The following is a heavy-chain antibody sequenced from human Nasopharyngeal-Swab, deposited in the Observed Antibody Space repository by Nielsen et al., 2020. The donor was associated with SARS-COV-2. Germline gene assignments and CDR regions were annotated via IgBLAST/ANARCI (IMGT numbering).Heavy chain of an antibody. CDR2: IKQDGSEK. CDR1: GFTFSSYW. J-gene: IGHJ6*03. CDR3: ARVEGYYYYYMDV. V-gene: IGHV3-7*01. Sequence: ETLSLTCAASGFTFSSYWMSWVRQAPGKGLEWVANIKQDGSEKYYVDSVKGRFTISRDNAKNSLYLQMNSLRAEDTAVYYCARVEGYYYYYMDVWGKGTTVTVSS.